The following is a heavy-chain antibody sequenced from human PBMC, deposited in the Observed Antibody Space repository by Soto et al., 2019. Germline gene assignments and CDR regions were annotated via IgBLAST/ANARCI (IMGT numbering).Heavy chain of an antibody. J-gene: IGHJ4*02. Sequence: QVQLVESGGGVVQPGRSLRLSCAASGFTFSSYGMHWVRQAPGKGLEWVAVIWYDGSNKYYEDSVKGRFTISRDNSKNTLYLQMNSLRAEDTAVYYCAREGYGDRFLDYWGQGTLVTVSS. CDR3: AREGYGDRFLDY. CDR1: GFTFSSYG. CDR2: IWYDGSNK. D-gene: IGHD4-17*01. V-gene: IGHV3-33*01.